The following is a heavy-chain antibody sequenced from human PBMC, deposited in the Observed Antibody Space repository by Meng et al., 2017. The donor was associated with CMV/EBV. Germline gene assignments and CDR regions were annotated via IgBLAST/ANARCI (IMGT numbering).Heavy chain of an antibody. D-gene: IGHD6-6*01. CDR2: IYYSGST. CDR3: ARLGSSSSWVLGWFDP. V-gene: IGHV4-31*02. CDR1: CSISSGGYY. Sequence: CSISSGGYYWSWIRQHPGKGLEWIGYIYYSGSTYYNPSLKSRVTMSVDTSKNQFSLKLSSVTAVDTAVYYCARLGSSSSWVLGWFDPWGQGTLVTVSS. J-gene: IGHJ5*02.